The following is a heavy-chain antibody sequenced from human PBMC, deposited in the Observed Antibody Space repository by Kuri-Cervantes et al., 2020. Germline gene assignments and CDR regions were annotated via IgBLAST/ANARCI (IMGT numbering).Heavy chain of an antibody. CDR2: ISWNSGSI. J-gene: IGHJ4*02. D-gene: IGHD5-12*01. CDR3: ARLWWLLGYFDY. V-gene: IGHV3-9*01. Sequence: SLKISCAASGFTFDDYAMHWVRQAPGKGLEWVSGISWNSGSIGYADSVKGRFTISRDNAKNSLYLQMNSLRAEDTAVYYCARLWWLLGYFDYWGQGTLVTVSS. CDR1: GFTFDDYA.